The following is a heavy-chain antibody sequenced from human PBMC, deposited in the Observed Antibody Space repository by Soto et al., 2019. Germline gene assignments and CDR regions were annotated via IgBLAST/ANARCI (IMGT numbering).Heavy chain of an antibody. Sequence: VASVKVSCKASGYTFTSYGISWVRQAPGQGLEWMGWISAYNGNTNYAQKLQGRVTMTTDTSTSTAYMELRSLRSDDTAVYYCARSARIAAAGTQWFDPWGQGTRVTVSS. CDR3: ARSARIAAAGTQWFDP. J-gene: IGHJ5*02. CDR1: GYTFTSYG. V-gene: IGHV1-18*01. CDR2: ISAYNGNT. D-gene: IGHD6-13*01.